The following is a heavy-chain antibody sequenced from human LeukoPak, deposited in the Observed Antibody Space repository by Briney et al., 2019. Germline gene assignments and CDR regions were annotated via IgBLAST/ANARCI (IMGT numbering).Heavy chain of an antibody. CDR1: GFTVSSNY. CDR3: AGGGAAADTFDY. Sequence: GGSLRLSCAASGFTVSSNYMSWVRQAPGKGLEWVSVIYSGGGNTYYADSVKGRFTISRDNSKNTLYLQMNSLRAEDTAVYYCAGGGAAADTFDYWGRGALVTVSS. CDR2: IYSGGGNT. J-gene: IGHJ4*02. V-gene: IGHV3-53*01. D-gene: IGHD6-13*01.